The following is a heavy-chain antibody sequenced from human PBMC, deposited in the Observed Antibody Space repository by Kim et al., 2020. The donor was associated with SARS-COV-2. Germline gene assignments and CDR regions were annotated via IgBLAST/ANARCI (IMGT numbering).Heavy chain of an antibody. CDR3: ARGDSGP. J-gene: IGHJ5*02. Sequence: DASSAFYAASVKGRFTISRDNAKNTLYLQMNSLRAGDTAVYYCARGDSGPWGQGTLVTVSS. V-gene: IGHV3-74*01. CDR2: DASSA. D-gene: IGHD1-26*01.